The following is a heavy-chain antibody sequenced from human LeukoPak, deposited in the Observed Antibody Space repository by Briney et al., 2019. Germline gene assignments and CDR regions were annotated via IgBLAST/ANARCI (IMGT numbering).Heavy chain of an antibody. CDR3: ARSRSITIFGVVRGDRYYFDY. D-gene: IGHD3-3*01. J-gene: IGHJ4*02. CDR1: GFTVSSNC. Sequence: GGSLRLSCAASGFTVSSNCMSWVRQAPGKGLECVSVIYSGDNTYYADSVKGRFTISRDNSKNTLYLQMNSLRAEDTAVYYCARSRSITIFGVVRGDRYYFDYWGQGTLVTVSS. CDR2: IYSGDNT. V-gene: IGHV3-53*01.